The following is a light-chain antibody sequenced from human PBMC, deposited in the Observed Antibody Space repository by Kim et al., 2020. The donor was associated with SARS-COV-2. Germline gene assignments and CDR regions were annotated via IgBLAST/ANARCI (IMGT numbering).Light chain of an antibody. CDR2: QHT. Sequence: SYELTQPPSVSVSPGQTASITCSGAKLGDKYAYWYQQKPGQSPVLVIYQHTKRPSGLSQRFSGSSSGNTATLTISPAQTVDEADYYCQAWDSSTAVFSGG. CDR3: QAWDSSTAV. CDR1: KLGDKY. V-gene: IGLV3-1*01. J-gene: IGLJ3*02.